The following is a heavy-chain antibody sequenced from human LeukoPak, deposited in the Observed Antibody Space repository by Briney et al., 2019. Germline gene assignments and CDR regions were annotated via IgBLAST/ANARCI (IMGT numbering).Heavy chain of an antibody. D-gene: IGHD3/OR15-3a*01. Sequence: GGSLRLSCAASNFAFSSYAMTWVRQAPGKGLEWVSSITGSGAGTSYADSVKGRFIISRDNSKSTLFLQMNSLRGEDTAVYYCARDMLFGESVYNWFDPWGQGTLVTVSS. J-gene: IGHJ5*02. CDR3: ARDMLFGESVYNWFDP. CDR1: NFAFSSYA. V-gene: IGHV3-23*01. CDR2: ITGSGAGT.